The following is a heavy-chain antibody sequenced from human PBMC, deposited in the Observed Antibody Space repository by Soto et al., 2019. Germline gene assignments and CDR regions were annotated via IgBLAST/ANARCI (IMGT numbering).Heavy chain of an antibody. Sequence: GSLRLSCAASGFTFSSYAMSWVRQAPGKGLEWVSAISGSGGSTYYADSVKGRFTISRDNSKNTLYLQMNSLRAEDTAVYYCAKDTDSSSDFDYWGQGTLVTVSS. J-gene: IGHJ4*02. CDR3: AKDTDSSSDFDY. V-gene: IGHV3-23*01. CDR2: ISGSGGST. CDR1: GFTFSSYA. D-gene: IGHD3-22*01.